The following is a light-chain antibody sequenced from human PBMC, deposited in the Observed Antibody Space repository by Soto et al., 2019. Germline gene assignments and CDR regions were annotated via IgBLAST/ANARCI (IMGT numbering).Light chain of an antibody. V-gene: IGKV1-39*01. CDR1: QSIGTY. CDR2: GAS. CDR3: QQSYTAPFLP. J-gene: IGKJ4*01. Sequence: DIQMTQSPSSLSASVGDRVTITCRASQSIGTYVNWYQQKPGTAPKVVIHGASSLQSGVPSRFSGGGSGTEFTLTISSLQPEDFATYYCQQSYTAPFLPVGGGTRVEIK.